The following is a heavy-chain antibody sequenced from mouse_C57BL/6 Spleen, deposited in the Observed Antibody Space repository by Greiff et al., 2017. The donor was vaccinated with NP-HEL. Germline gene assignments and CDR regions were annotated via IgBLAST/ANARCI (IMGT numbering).Heavy chain of an antibody. J-gene: IGHJ2*01. CDR2: ISDGGSYT. CDR1: GFTFSSYA. V-gene: IGHV5-4*03. CDR3: ARVNDYVYYFDY. D-gene: IGHD2-4*01. Sequence: EVKLVESGGGLVKPGGSLKLSCAASGFTFSSYAMSWVRQTPEKRLEWVATISDGGSYTYYPDNVKGRFTISRDNAKNNLYLQMSHLKSEDTAMDYCARVNDYVYYFDYWGQGTTLTVSS.